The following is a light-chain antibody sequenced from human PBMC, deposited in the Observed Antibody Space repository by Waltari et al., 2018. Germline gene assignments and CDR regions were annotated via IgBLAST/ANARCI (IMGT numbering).Light chain of an antibody. V-gene: IGLV3-1*01. CDR3: QAWDSSTVV. J-gene: IGLJ2*01. Sequence: YRQKPCRSPGLGIYPESKRPSRIPERFSGSNSGNTATRTISGTQARDEADYYCQAWDSSTVVFGGGTKLTVL. CDR2: PES.